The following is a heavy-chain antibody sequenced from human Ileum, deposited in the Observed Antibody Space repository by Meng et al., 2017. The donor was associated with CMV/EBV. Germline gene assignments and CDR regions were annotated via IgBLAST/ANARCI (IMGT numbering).Heavy chain of an antibody. CDR3: ARDLGLYYYYYSMDV. V-gene: IGHV1-46*01. D-gene: IGHD3/OR15-3a*01. Sequence: SGYTFTTHYIHWVRQAPGQGLEWMGVINPSGGTTTYAQKFQGRVTLTRDTSTSTVYMELSSLRSEDTAVYFCARDLGLYYYYYSMDVWGQGTTVTVSS. J-gene: IGHJ6*02. CDR1: GYTFTTHY. CDR2: INPSGGTT.